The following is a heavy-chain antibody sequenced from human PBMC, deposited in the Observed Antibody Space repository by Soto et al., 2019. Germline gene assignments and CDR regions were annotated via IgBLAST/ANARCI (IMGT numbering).Heavy chain of an antibody. J-gene: IGHJ6*02. CDR2: IYYSGST. CDR3: ARRDSSGWFDWYYYGMDV. Sequence: PSETLSLTCTVSGGSISSSSYYWGWIRQPPGKGLEWIGSIYYSGSTYYNPSLKSRVTISVDTSKNQFSLKLSSVTAADTAVYYCARRDSSGWFDWYYYGMDVWGQGTTVTVSS. V-gene: IGHV4-39*01. CDR1: GGSISSSSYY. D-gene: IGHD6-19*01.